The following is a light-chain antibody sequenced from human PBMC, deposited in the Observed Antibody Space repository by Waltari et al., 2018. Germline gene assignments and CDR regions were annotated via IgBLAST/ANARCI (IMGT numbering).Light chain of an antibody. CDR1: QSISSY. CDR2: AAS. V-gene: IGKV1-39*01. CDR3: QQYQSFWT. J-gene: IGKJ1*01. Sequence: DIQMTQSPSSLSASVGDRVTITCRASQSISSYLNWYQQKPGKAPKLLIYAASSLQSGVPSRFSGSGSGTELTLTISSLQPDDFATYYCQQYQSFWTFGQGTKVEIK.